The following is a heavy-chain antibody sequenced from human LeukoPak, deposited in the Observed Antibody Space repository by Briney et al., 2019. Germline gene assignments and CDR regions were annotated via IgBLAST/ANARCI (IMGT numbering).Heavy chain of an antibody. CDR2: ISHSGST. CDR3: ARGNAEWSQYYYDSSGSQNYFDY. V-gene: IGHV4-34*01. J-gene: IGHJ4*02. Sequence: SETLSLTCAVYGGSFSGYYWSWIRQPPGKGLEWIGEISHSGSTNYNPSLKSRVTISVDTSKNQFSLKLSSVTAADTAVYYCARGNAEWSQYYYDSSGSQNYFDYWGQGTLVTVSS. D-gene: IGHD3-22*01. CDR1: GGSFSGYY.